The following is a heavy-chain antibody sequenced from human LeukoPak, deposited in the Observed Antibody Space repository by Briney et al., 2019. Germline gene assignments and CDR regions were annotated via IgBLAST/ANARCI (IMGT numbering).Heavy chain of an antibody. CDR3: ASPNRDY. Sequence: SETLSLTCTVSGGSTSSSSYYWGWIRQPPGKGLEWIGSIYYSGSTYYNPSLKSRVTISVDTSKNQFSLKLSSVTAADTAVYYCASPNRDYWGQGTLVTVSS. CDR1: GGSTSSSSYY. V-gene: IGHV4-39*01. CDR2: IYYSGST. D-gene: IGHD1-14*01. J-gene: IGHJ4*02.